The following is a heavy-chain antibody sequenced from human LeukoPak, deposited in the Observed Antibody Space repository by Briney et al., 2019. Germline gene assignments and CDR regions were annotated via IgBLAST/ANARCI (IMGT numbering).Heavy chain of an antibody. V-gene: IGHV4-38-2*01. J-gene: IGHJ6*03. CDR2: IYHSGST. D-gene: IGHD2-15*01. Sequence: PAEPLSLTCAVSCYFISSGYYWGWIRQPPGKGLEGIGSIYHSGSTYYNPPLKSRVTTSVDTSKNQYSLKLSSVTAAATAVYYCARATHVGYCSGGSCYSSSPYYYYYYMDVWGKGTTVTVSS. CDR3: ARATHVGYCSGGSCYSSSPYYYYYYMDV. CDR1: CYFISSGYY.